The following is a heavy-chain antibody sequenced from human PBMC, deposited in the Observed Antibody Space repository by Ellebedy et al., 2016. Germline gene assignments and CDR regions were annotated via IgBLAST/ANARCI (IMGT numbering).Heavy chain of an antibody. D-gene: IGHD3-10*01. CDR3: ASLSGLVRESAFDI. Sequence: GGSLRLSCAASGFTVSSNYMSWVRQAPGKGLEWVSVIYSGGSTYYADSVKGRFTISRDNVKNTLDLQMNSLRAEDTAVYYCASLSGLVRESAFDIWGQGILVTVSS. J-gene: IGHJ4*02. CDR1: GFTVSSNY. CDR2: IYSGGST. V-gene: IGHV3-53*01.